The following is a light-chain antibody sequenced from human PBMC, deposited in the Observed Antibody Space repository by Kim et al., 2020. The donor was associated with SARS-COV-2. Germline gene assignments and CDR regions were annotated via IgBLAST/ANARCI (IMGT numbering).Light chain of an antibody. V-gene: IGKV1-9*01. J-gene: IGKJ5*01. CDR1: QGISSH. Sequence: DIQLTQSPSFLSASVGDRVTITCRASQGISSHLAWYQQKPGKAPKLLIYATSTLQSGVPSRFSGSGSGTEFSLTISSLQPEDFATYYCQQLNSYPITFGQGTRLEIK. CDR3: QQLNSYPIT. CDR2: ATS.